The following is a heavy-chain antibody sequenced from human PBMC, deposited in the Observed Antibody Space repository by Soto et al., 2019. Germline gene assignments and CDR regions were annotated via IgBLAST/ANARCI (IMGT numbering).Heavy chain of an antibody. Sequence: LSLTCAVSGGSISSGGYSWSWIRQPPGKGLEWIGYIYHSGSTYYNPSLKSRVTISVDRSKNQFSLKLSSVTAADTAVYYCARYDSSGSYYFDYWGQGTLVTVS. CDR2: IYHSGST. D-gene: IGHD3-22*01. CDR1: GGSISSGGYS. CDR3: ARYDSSGSYYFDY. J-gene: IGHJ4*02. V-gene: IGHV4-30-2*01.